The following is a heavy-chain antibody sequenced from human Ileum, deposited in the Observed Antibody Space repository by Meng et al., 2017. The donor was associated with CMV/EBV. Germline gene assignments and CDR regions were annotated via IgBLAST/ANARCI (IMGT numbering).Heavy chain of an antibody. V-gene: IGHV1-18*01. CDR3: AREHQPVYANYYFDP. CDR2: ISAYNGDT. D-gene: IGHD2-2*02. J-gene: IGHJ5*02. Sequence: SGYTFTSYPIIWVRQAPGQGLEWMGWISAYNGDTNYAQNVQGRVTMTIDTSTSTAYMELRSLRSDDTAVYFCAREHQPVYANYYFDPWGQGTLVTVSS. CDR1: GYTFTSYP.